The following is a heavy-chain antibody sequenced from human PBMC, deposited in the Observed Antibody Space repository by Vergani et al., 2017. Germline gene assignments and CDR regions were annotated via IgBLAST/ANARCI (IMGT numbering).Heavy chain of an antibody. Sequence: QVQLVESGGGVVQPGRSLRLSCTSSGFTFSTYAMHWVRQAPGKGLEWVAIIYYDGSKKYYADSVKGRFTISRDNSRNTLDLLMSSLRAEDTAIYYCGREGSYCGSTTCRNPSYVYYYHMEVWGEGTTVTVSS. CDR3: GREGSYCGSTTCRNPSYVYYYHMEV. V-gene: IGHV3-33*01. J-gene: IGHJ6*03. CDR1: GFTFSTYA. D-gene: IGHD2-21*01. CDR2: IYYDGSKK.